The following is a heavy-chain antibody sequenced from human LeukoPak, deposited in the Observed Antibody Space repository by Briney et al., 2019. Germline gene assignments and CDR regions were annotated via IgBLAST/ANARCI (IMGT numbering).Heavy chain of an antibody. J-gene: IGHJ4*02. V-gene: IGHV4-59*08. CDR2: IYYSGST. Sequence: ETLSLTCTVSGGPISSYYWSWIRQPPGKGLEWIGYIYYSGSTNYNPSLKSRVTISVDTSKNQFSLKLSSVTAADTAVYYCARLAGYSYGYAPFDYWGQGTLVTVSS. CDR3: ARLAGYSYGYAPFDY. CDR1: GGPISSYY. D-gene: IGHD5-18*01.